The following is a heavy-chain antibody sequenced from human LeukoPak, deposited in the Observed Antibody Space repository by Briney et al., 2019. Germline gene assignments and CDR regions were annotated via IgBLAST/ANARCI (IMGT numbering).Heavy chain of an antibody. Sequence: GASVKVSCKVSGYTLTELSMHWVRQAPGKGLEWMGGFDPADGESIYAQKFQGRVTMTEDTSTDTAYMELSSLRSEDTAVYYCARDLGQSWLRELPGHFDAFDIWGQGTMVTVSS. CDR1: GYTLTELS. CDR3: ARDLGQSWLRELPGHFDAFDI. D-gene: IGHD1-26*01. V-gene: IGHV1-24*01. J-gene: IGHJ3*02. CDR2: FDPADGES.